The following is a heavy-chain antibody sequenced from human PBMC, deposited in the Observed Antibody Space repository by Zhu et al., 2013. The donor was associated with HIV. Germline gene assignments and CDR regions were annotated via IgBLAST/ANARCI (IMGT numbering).Heavy chain of an antibody. V-gene: IGHV1-69*06. CDR2: IIPIFGTA. CDR3: ASAKMSGSYPFDY. D-gene: IGHD1-26*01. CDR1: GGTFSSYA. Sequence: QVQLVQSGAEVKKPGSSVKVSCKASGGTFSSYAISWVRQAPGQGLEWMGGIIPIFGTANYAQKFQGRVTMTRDTSTSTVYMELSSLRSEDTAVYYCASAKMSGSYPFDYWGQGTLVTVSS. J-gene: IGHJ4*02.